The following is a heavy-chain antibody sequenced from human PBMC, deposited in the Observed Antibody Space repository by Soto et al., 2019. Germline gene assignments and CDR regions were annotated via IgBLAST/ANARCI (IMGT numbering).Heavy chain of an antibody. Sequence: PGESLKISCKGSGYIFTNFWIAWVRQMLGKGLEYMGIVFPRDSDTKYSPSFEGQVTISADKSINTAYLQWSSLKASDTAIYYCARHQGGMDVWGQGTTVTVSS. CDR2: VFPRDSDT. J-gene: IGHJ6*02. CDR3: ARHQGGMDV. V-gene: IGHV5-51*01. CDR1: GYIFTNFW.